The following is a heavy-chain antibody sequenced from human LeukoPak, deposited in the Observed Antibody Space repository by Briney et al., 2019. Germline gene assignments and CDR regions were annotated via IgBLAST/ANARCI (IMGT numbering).Heavy chain of an antibody. CDR3: ARHWDDCSSTSCYNVDAFDI. D-gene: IGHD2-2*02. V-gene: IGHV5-51*01. Sequence: GESLKISCKGSGYSFTSYWIGWVRQMPGKGLEWMGIIYPGDSDTRYSPSFQGQVTISADKSISTAYLQWSSLKASDTAMYYCARHWDDCSSTSCYNVDAFDIWGQGTMVTVSS. CDR1: GYSFTSYW. J-gene: IGHJ3*02. CDR2: IYPGDSDT.